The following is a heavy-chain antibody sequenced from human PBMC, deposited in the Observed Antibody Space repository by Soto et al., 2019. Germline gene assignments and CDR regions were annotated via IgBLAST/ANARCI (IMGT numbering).Heavy chain of an antibody. J-gene: IGHJ6*02. CDR1: GGSFSGYY. CDR2: INHSGVT. Sequence: QVQLHQWGAGLLKPSGTLSLTCAVYGGSFSGYYWSWIRQPPGKGLEWIGEINHSGVTNYKPSLKRRVTISVDTSKNQFSLQLKSVTAADTALYCCARFSGSYYYAMDVWGQGSTVTVSS. D-gene: IGHD6-19*01. V-gene: IGHV4-34*01. CDR3: ARFSGSYYYAMDV.